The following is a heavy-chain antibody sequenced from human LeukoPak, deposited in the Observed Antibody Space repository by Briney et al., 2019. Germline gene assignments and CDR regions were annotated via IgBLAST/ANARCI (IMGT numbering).Heavy chain of an antibody. CDR2: ITSTSKYI. CDR1: GFTFTSYS. Sequence: GGSLRLSCAASGFTFTSYSMNWVRQAPGKGLEWVSSITSTSKYIDYADSLKGRFTISRDNAKNSLYLQMNSLRAEDTALYYCAKGPHSGWSHFDYWGQGTLVTVSS. D-gene: IGHD6-19*01. V-gene: IGHV3-21*04. CDR3: AKGPHSGWSHFDY. J-gene: IGHJ4*02.